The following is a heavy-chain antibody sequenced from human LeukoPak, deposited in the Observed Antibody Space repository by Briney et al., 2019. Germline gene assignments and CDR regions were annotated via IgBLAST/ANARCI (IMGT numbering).Heavy chain of an antibody. V-gene: IGHV1-18*01. CDR2: ISAYNGNT. Sequence: ASVKVSCKASGYTFTSYGISWVRQAPGQGLEWMGWISAYNGNTNYAQKLQGRVTMTTDTSTGTAYMELRSLRSDDTAVYYCATPKYYYDSSGYPGDSFDIWGQGTMVTVSS. CDR3: ATPKYYYDSSGYPGDSFDI. D-gene: IGHD3-22*01. CDR1: GYTFTSYG. J-gene: IGHJ3*02.